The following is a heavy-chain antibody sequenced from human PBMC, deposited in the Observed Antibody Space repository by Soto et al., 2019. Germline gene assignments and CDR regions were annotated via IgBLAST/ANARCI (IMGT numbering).Heavy chain of an antibody. CDR3: ARDRNSMYGMEV. Sequence: EVQLVESGGGLVQPGGSLRLSCAASGFTVSSNYMSWVRQAPGKGLEWVSVIYSGGSTYYADSVKGRFTISRDNSKNTLYLQMNRLRAEDTAVYYCARDRNSMYGMEVWGQGTTVTVSS. D-gene: IGHD3-3*02. CDR2: IYSGGST. CDR1: GFTVSSNY. J-gene: IGHJ6*02. V-gene: IGHV3-66*01.